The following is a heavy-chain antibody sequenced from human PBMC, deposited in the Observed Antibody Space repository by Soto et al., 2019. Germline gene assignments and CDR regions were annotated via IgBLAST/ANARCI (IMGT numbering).Heavy chain of an antibody. Sequence: TSEILSLTCIVPGGSIRGKYWNWVRQPPGKGLEWIGLIFANGHTDYNPSLKSRVTMSVDTSKRQFSLRLTSMTAADTAFYYRVASLAASGLNWLDPWGRGTLVTVSS. J-gene: IGHJ5*02. CDR1: GGSIRGKY. D-gene: IGHD6-13*01. V-gene: IGHV4-4*07. CDR3: VASLAASGLNWLDP. CDR2: IFANGHT.